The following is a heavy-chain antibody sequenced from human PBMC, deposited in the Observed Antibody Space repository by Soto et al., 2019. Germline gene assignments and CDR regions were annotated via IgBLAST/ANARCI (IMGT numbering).Heavy chain of an antibody. Sequence: PSETLSLTCTVSGGSISNSRYYWAWIRQHPGKRLEWIGRIYHTGKTYYNPSLRSRVTISVDTSKNQFSLKLTSVTAADTAVYYCARDYYDSSHYTTNWFHPWGQGTLVTVS. J-gene: IGHJ5*02. CDR3: ARDYYDSSHYTTNWFHP. V-gene: IGHV4-39*01. CDR1: GGSISNSRYY. D-gene: IGHD3-22*01. CDR2: IYHTGKT.